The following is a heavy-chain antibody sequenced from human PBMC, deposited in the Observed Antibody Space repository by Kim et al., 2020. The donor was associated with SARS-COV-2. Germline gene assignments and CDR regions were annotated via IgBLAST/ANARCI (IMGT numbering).Heavy chain of an antibody. J-gene: IGHJ4*02. CDR2: ISYDGSNK. CDR3: ARDPLEGFLTGYSYYFDY. D-gene: IGHD3-9*01. CDR1: GFTFSSYA. V-gene: IGHV3-30-3*01. Sequence: GGSLRLSCAASGFTFSSYAMHWVRQAPGKGLEWVAVISYDGSNKYYADSVKGRFTISRDNSKNTLYLQMNSLRAEDTAVYYCARDPLEGFLTGYSYYFDYWGQGTLVTVSS.